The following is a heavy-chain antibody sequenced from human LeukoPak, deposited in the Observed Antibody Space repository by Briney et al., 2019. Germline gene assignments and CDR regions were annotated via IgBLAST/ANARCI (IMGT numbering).Heavy chain of an antibody. D-gene: IGHD4-17*01. CDR1: GYTFTGYY. CDR2: INPNSGGT. CDR3: ARDRALDYGTLDY. J-gene: IGHJ4*02. V-gene: IGHV1-2*02. Sequence: ASVKVSCKASGYTFTGYYMHWVRQAPGQGLEWMGWINPNSGGTNYAQKVQGRVTMTRDKSISTAYMELSRLRSDDTAVYYCARDRALDYGTLDYWGQGTLVTVSS.